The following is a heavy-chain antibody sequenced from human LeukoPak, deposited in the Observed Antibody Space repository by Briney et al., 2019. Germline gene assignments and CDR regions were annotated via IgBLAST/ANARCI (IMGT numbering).Heavy chain of an antibody. V-gene: IGHV3-30*04. CDR1: GFTFSSYA. CDR3: AREPLGGITISGVPY. CDR2: ISLDGGEK. Sequence: GKSLRLSCAASGFTFSSYAMHWVRQAPGKGLEWVAFISLDGGEKYYSDSVKGRFTISRDNSKNTLYLQMHSLRAEDTAVYYCAREPLGGITISGVPYWGQGTLVTVSS. J-gene: IGHJ4*02. D-gene: IGHD3-3*01.